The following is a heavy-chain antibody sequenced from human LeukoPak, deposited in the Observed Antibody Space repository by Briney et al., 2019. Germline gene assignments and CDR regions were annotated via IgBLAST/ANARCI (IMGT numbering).Heavy chain of an antibody. D-gene: IGHD6-6*01. Sequence: SETLSLTCTVSGGSISSGSYYWSWIRQPAGKGLEWIGRIYTSGSTNYNPSLKSRVTISVDTSKNQFSLKLSSVTAAVTAVYYCARESIAARHYDAFDIWGEGTMVTVSP. CDR1: GGSISSGSYY. J-gene: IGHJ3*02. CDR2: IYTSGST. CDR3: ARESIAARHYDAFDI. V-gene: IGHV4-61*02.